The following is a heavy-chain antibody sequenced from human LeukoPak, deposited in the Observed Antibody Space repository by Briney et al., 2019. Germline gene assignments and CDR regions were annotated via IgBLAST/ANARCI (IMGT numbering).Heavy chain of an antibody. CDR2: IYSGGST. CDR1: GFTVSSNF. V-gene: IGHV3-53*01. CDR3: ARRAGGYSHPYDY. Sequence: GGSLRLSCAASGFTVSSNFLSWVRQAPGKGLEWVSLIYSGGSTDYTDSVKGRFTISRDNSMNTLYLQMNSLRAEDTAVYYCARRAGGYSHPYDYWGQGTLVTVSS. J-gene: IGHJ4*02. D-gene: IGHD4-23*01.